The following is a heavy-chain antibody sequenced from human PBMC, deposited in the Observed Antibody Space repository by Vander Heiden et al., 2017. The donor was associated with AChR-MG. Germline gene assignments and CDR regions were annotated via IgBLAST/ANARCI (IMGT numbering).Heavy chain of an antibody. Sequence: VHLVESGEGLVKPGGSLRLSCAPSGFTFRSFSTTWVRPAPGKGLEGVSFITSSGGDTYYADSVKGRFTISRDNAKKALFLQMNSLRLEDTAVYYCARMPPVSVSRYFSLDVWGQGTAVTVS. D-gene: IGHD1-20*01. CDR2: ITSSGGDT. CDR3: ARMPPVSVSRYFSLDV. CDR1: GFTFRSFS. J-gene: IGHJ6*02. V-gene: IGHV3-21*04.